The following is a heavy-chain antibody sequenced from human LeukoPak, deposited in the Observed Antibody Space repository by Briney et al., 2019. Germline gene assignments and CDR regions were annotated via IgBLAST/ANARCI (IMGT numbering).Heavy chain of an antibody. CDR3: AKFGGNDPYY. D-gene: IGHD4-23*01. CDR2: ISGSGGST. Sequence: GGSLRLSCAASGFTFSSYAMNWVRQAPGKGLEWVSVISGSGGSTYYTDSVKGRFTISRDNSKNTLYLQMNSLRAEDTAVYYCAKFGGNDPYYWGQGTLVTVSP. V-gene: IGHV3-23*01. J-gene: IGHJ4*02. CDR1: GFTFSSYA.